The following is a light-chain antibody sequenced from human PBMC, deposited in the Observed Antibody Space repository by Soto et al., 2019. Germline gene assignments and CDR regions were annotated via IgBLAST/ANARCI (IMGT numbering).Light chain of an antibody. CDR3: QQRSNWPTWT. J-gene: IGKJ1*01. CDR1: QRFSSSY. CDR2: GAS. Sequence: EIVLTQSPGTLSLSPGERATLSCRASQRFSSSYLAWYQQKPGQAPRLLVYGASTRATGIPARFSGSGSATDFTLTISSLEPEDFAVYYCQQRSNWPTWTFGQGTKVDIK. V-gene: IGKV3D-20*02.